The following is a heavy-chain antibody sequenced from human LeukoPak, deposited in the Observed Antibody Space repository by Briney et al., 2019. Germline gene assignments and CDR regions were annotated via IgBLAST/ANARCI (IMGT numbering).Heavy chain of an antibody. V-gene: IGHV3-23*01. CDR1: GFTFSNYA. J-gene: IGHJ4*02. CDR3: AKESPQFDY. Sequence: GGSLRLSCAASGFTFSNYAMSWVRQAPGRGLEWVSTISGGGDSTYYADSVKGRFTISRDNSKNTLYLQMKSLRVEDTAVYYCAKESPQFDYWGQGTLVTVSS. CDR2: ISGGGDST.